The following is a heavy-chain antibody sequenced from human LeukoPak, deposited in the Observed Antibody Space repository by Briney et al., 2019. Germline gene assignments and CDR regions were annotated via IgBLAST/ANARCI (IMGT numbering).Heavy chain of an antibody. CDR1: GYTLTELS. CDR3: ARDKTVTGYYGMDV. CDR2: FDPEDGET. Sequence: ASVKVSCKVSGYTLTELSMHWVRQAPGKGLEWMGGFDPEDGETIYAQKFQGRVTMTEDTSTDTAYMELSSLRSEDTAVYYCARDKTVTGYYGMDVWGQGTTVTVSS. V-gene: IGHV1-24*01. J-gene: IGHJ6*02. D-gene: IGHD4-11*01.